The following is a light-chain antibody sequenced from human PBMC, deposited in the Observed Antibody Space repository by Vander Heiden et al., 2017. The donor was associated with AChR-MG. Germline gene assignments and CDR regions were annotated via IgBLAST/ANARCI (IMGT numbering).Light chain of an antibody. CDR2: AAS. CDR1: QSISSY. CDR3: QQSYSTPPF. V-gene: IGKV1-39*01. J-gene: IGKJ3*01. Sequence: DIQMTQSPSSLSASVGDRVTITCRASQSISSYLNWYQQKPGKAPKLLIYAASSLQSGVPSRFSGSGSGTDFTLTNSSLQPEDFATYYCQQSYSTPPFFGPGTKVDIK.